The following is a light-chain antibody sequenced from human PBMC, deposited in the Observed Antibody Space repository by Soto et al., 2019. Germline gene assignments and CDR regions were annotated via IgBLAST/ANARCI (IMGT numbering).Light chain of an antibody. CDR3: QHYNSYSEP. V-gene: IGKV1-5*03. CDR2: KAS. CDR1: QTISSW. Sequence: DVHITQSPATLSAYVGDRVTITCRASQTISSWLAWYQQKPGKAPKLLIYKASTLKSGVPSRFSGSGSGTEFTLTISSLQPDDFATYYCQHYNSYSEPFGQGTKVDIK. J-gene: IGKJ1*01.